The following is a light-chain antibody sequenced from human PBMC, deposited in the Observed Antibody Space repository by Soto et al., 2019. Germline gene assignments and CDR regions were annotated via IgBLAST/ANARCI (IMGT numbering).Light chain of an antibody. CDR3: KLPAKPPGI. J-gene: IGKJ3*01. Sequence: DRVTVTWLASQSISSYLNWYQQKPGKAPKLLIYAASSLQSGVPSRFSCSGSRTHMTFVCSSGKPEDPPIQYIKLPAKPPGIVALGTKVDI. CDR1: QSISSY. CDR2: AAS. V-gene: IGKV1-39*01.